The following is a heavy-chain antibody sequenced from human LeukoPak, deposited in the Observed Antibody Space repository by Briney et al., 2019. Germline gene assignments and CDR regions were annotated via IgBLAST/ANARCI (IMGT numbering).Heavy chain of an antibody. CDR2: INPNSGGT. CDR1: GYTFTGYY. Sequence: GASVKVSCKASGYTFTGYYTHWVRQAPGQGLEWMGRINPNSGGTNYVQKFQGRVTMTRDTSISTAYMELSRLRSDDTAVYYCARSPLWYYYMDVWGKGTTVTVSS. CDR3: ARSPLWYYYMDV. V-gene: IGHV1-2*06. J-gene: IGHJ6*03. D-gene: IGHD2-21*01.